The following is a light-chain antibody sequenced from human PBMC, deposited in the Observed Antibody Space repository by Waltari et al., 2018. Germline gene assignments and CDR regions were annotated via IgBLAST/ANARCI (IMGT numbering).Light chain of an antibody. V-gene: IGKV1-39*01. CDR3: QQSYSNPLT. CDR2: AAS. Sequence: DIQMTQSPSSLSASVGDRVTITCRTSQSISSYLNWYQQKPVKAPKLLIYAASSLQSGVPSRFSGSGSGTEFALTISSLQPEDFVTYYCQQSYSNPLTFGGGTKVEIK. CDR1: QSISSY. J-gene: IGKJ4*01.